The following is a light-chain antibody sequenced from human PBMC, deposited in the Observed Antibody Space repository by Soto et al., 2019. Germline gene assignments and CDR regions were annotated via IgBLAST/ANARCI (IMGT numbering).Light chain of an antibody. CDR3: CSYAGSSTSYVV. Sequence: QSALTQPASVSGSPGQSITISCTGTSSDVVSYNLVSWYQQHPGKAPKLMIYEGSKRPSGVSNRFSGSKSGNTASLTISGLQAEDEADYYCCSYAGSSTSYVVFGGGTKVTVL. V-gene: IGLV2-23*01. J-gene: IGLJ2*01. CDR1: SSDVVSYNL. CDR2: EGS.